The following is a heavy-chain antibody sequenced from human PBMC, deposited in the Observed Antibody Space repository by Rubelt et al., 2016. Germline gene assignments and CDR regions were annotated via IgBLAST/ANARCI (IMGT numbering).Heavy chain of an antibody. CDR2: INSDGSST. Sequence: GGSLRLSCAASGFTFSSYWMHWVRQAPGKGLVWVSRINSDGSSTSYADSVKGRFTIPRDNAKNTLYLQMNSLRAEDTAVDYSAKVEEGQQLFSLSLDYWGQGTLVTVSS. CDR1: GFTFSSYW. D-gene: IGHD6-13*01. V-gene: IGHV3-74*01. CDR3: AKVEEGQQLFSLSLDY. J-gene: IGHJ4*02.